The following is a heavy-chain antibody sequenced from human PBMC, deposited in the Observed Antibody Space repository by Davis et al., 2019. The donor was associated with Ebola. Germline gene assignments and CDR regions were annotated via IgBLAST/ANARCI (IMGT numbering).Heavy chain of an antibody. Sequence: HSQTLSLTCAISGDSVSGSRGAWNWIRQSPSRGLEWLGRTYYSSKWYNESALSVKSRMIISADTAKNQLSLHLKSVTPEDTAVDYCARGWLRSAFDQWGQGTLVTVSS. CDR2: TYYSSKWYN. J-gene: IGHJ4*02. D-gene: IGHD5-12*01. CDR1: GDSVSGSRGA. CDR3: ARGWLRSAFDQ. V-gene: IGHV6-1*01.